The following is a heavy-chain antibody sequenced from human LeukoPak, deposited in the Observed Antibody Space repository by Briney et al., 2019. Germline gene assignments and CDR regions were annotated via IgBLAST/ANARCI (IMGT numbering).Heavy chain of an antibody. D-gene: IGHD6-6*01. CDR2: INHSGST. Sequence: PSETLSLTCAVYGGSFSGYYWSWIRQPPGKGLEWIGEINHSGSTNYNPSLKSRVTISVDTSKNQFSLKLSSVTAADTAVYYCARAPRTSRKQLGLDYWGQGTLVTVSS. J-gene: IGHJ4*02. CDR3: ARAPRTSRKQLGLDY. V-gene: IGHV4-34*01. CDR1: GGSFSGYY.